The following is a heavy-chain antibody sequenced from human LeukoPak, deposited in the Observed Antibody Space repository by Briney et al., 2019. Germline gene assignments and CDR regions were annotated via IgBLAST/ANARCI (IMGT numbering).Heavy chain of an antibody. CDR2: IYYSGST. J-gene: IGHJ6*03. Sequence: SETLSLTCTVSGGSISSYYWSWIRQPPGKGLEWIGYIYYSGSTNYSPPLKSRVTISVDTSKNQFSLKLSSVTAADTAVYYCARGRGYSYGYGAFYYYYMDVWGKGTTVTVSS. D-gene: IGHD5-18*01. V-gene: IGHV4-59*01. CDR1: GGSISSYY. CDR3: ARGRGYSYGYGAFYYYYMDV.